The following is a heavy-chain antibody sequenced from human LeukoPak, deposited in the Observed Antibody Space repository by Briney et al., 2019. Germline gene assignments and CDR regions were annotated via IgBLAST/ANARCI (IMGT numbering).Heavy chain of an antibody. V-gene: IGHV3-73*01. Sequence: GGSLRLSCAASGFTFSGSAMHWVRQASGKGLEWVGRIRSEANSYATAYAASVKGRFTISRDDSKNTAYLQMNSLKTEDTAVYYCTRTIAAATDYWGQGTLVTVSS. CDR1: GFTFSGSA. CDR3: TRTIAAATDY. CDR2: IRSEANSYAT. D-gene: IGHD6-13*01. J-gene: IGHJ4*02.